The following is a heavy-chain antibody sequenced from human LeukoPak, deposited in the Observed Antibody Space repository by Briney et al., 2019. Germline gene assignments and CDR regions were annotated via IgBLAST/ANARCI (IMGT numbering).Heavy chain of an antibody. J-gene: IGHJ6*02. D-gene: IGHD6-19*01. V-gene: IGHV1-69*13. CDR2: IIPIFGTA. Sequence: GASVKVSCKASGGTFSSYAISWVRQAPGQGLEWMGGIIPIFGTANYAQKFQGRVTITADESTSTAYMELSSLRSEDTAVYYCARGRSRYSSGDYYYGMDVWGQGTTVTVSS. CDR3: ARGRSRYSSGDYYYGMDV. CDR1: GGTFSSYA.